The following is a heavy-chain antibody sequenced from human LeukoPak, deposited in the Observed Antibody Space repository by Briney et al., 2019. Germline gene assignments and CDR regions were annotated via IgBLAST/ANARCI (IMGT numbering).Heavy chain of an antibody. CDR1: GYTFTGYY. V-gene: IGHV1-46*01. CDR3: ARAPKLTVYAFDI. Sequence: ASVKVSCKASGYTFTGYYMHWVRQAPGQGLEWMGIINPSGGSTSYAQKFQGRVTMTRDTSTSTVYMELSSLRSEDTAVYYCARAPKLTVYAFDIWGQGTMVTVSS. J-gene: IGHJ3*02. CDR2: INPSGGST. D-gene: IGHD7-27*01.